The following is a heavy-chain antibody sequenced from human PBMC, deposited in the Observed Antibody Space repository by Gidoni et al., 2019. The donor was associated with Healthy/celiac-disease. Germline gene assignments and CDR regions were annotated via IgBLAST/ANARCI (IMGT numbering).Heavy chain of an antibody. D-gene: IGHD6-19*01. CDR1: GFTFRDYY. CDR2: ISSSSSYT. Sequence: QVQLVESGGGLVKPGGSLRLSCAASGFTFRDYYMSWIRQAPGKGLEWVSYISSSSSYTNYADSVKGRFTISRDNAKNSLYLQMNSLRAEDTAVYYCARDSSSGWYGGVDYWGQGTLVTVSS. J-gene: IGHJ4*02. V-gene: IGHV3-11*06. CDR3: ARDSSSGWYGGVDY.